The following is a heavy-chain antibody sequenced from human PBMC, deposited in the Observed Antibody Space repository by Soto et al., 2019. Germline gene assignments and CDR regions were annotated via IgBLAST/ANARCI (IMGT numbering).Heavy chain of an antibody. CDR2: VQSKTDGGTT. D-gene: IGHD3-10*01. Sequence: GGSLRLSCAASGFSFSNAWMNWVRQPPGKGLEWVGRVQSKTDGGTTDYAATVKGRFTISRDDSKNTLYLQMNSLKTEDTAVYYCTTPAMVRGVIGYWGQGTLVTVSS. J-gene: IGHJ4*02. CDR1: GFSFSNAW. V-gene: IGHV3-15*07. CDR3: TTPAMVRGVIGY.